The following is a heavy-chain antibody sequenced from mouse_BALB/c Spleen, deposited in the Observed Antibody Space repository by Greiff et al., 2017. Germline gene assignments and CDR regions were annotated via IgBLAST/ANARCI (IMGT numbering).Heavy chain of an antibody. D-gene: IGHD2-2*01. J-gene: IGHJ3*01. CDR1: GFTFSDYG. CDR3: ARGIYYGYDGGAWFAY. CDR2: ISNLAYSI. Sequence: EVKLVESGGGLVQPGGSRKLSCAASGFTFSDYGMAWVRQAPGKGPEWVAFISNLAYSIYYADTVTGRFTISRENAKNTLYLEMNSLQADDTAIYYCARGIYYGYDGGAWFAYWGQGTLVTVSA. V-gene: IGHV5-15*02.